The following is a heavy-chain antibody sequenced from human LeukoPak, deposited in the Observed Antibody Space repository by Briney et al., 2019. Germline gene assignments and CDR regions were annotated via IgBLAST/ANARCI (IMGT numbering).Heavy chain of an antibody. V-gene: IGHV3-9*03. Sequence: GRSLRLSCAASGFTCGDYARHWVRQAPGKGLERGSGISWNSGSIGYADSVKGRFTISRDNAKNSLYLQINSLRAEDMALYYCAKDQGIAAAGSFDYWGQGTLVPVSS. J-gene: IGHJ4*02. CDR2: ISWNSGSI. CDR1: GFTCGDYA. CDR3: AKDQGIAAAGSFDY. D-gene: IGHD6-13*01.